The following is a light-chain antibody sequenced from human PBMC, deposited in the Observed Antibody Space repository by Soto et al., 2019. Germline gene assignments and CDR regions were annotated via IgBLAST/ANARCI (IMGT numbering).Light chain of an antibody. V-gene: IGLV3-25*03. Sequence: SYELTQPPSVSVSPGQTARITGSGEVLPKQYAHWYQQKAGQAPVLMIYKDSERPSGIPDRFSGSSSGTTVTLTISGVRAEDEADYHCQSADSNGAYVVFGGGTKLTVL. J-gene: IGLJ2*01. CDR2: KDS. CDR1: VLPKQY. CDR3: QSADSNGAYVV.